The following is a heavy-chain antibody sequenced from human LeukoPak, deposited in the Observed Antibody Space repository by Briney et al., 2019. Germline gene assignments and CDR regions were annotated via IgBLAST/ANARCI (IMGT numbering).Heavy chain of an antibody. Sequence: PSETLSLTCTVSGGSISSSSYYWGWIRQPPGKGLEWIGSIYYSGSTYYNPSLKSRVTISVDTSKNQFSLKLSSVTAADTAVYYCARSRYCGGDCYAPDAFDIWGQGTMVTVSS. CDR3: ARSRYCGGDCYAPDAFDI. CDR1: GGSISSSSYY. D-gene: IGHD2-21*02. CDR2: IYYSGST. J-gene: IGHJ3*02. V-gene: IGHV4-39*07.